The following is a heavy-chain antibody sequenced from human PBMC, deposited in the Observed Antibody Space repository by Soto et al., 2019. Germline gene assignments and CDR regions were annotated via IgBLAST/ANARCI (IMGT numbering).Heavy chain of an antibody. D-gene: IGHD3-10*01. Sequence: ASVKVSCKASGYTFTDLDINWVRQTTEQGLEWMGWMRPNTGHSGLAQKFQGRLTLTRDTSVNTAYMELSSLRSEDTARYYCARGINAGVDYWGQATPVTVSS. V-gene: IGHV1-8*02. CDR1: GYTFTDLD. J-gene: IGHJ4*02. CDR2: MRPNTGHS. CDR3: ARGINAGVDY.